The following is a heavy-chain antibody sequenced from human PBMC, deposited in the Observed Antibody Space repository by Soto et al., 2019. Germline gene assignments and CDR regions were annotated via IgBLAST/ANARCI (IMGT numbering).Heavy chain of an antibody. CDR1: GGSTSSGGYP. CDR2: MYHSGST. Sequence: SETLSLTCSVSGGSTSSGGYPWSWIRQPPGKGLEWIGYMYHSGSTYYNPSLKSRVTISIDRSKNQFSLKLSSVPAADTAVYYCARVPDYWGQGILVTVS. J-gene: IGHJ4*02. D-gene: IGHD2-2*01. V-gene: IGHV4-30-2*01. CDR3: ARVPDY.